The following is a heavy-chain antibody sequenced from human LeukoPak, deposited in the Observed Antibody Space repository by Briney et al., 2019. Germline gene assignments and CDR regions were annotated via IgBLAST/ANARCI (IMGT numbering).Heavy chain of an antibody. CDR1: GYTFTSYG. D-gene: IGHD3/OR15-3a*01. CDR2: ISAYNGNT. Sequence: VSVKVSCKASGYTFTSYGISWVRQAPGQGLEWMGWISAYNGNTNYAQKLQGRVTMTTDTSTSTAYMELRSLRSDDTAVYYCARWLGTGYFHYFDYWGQGTLVTVSS. V-gene: IGHV1-18*01. J-gene: IGHJ4*02. CDR3: ARWLGTGYFHYFDY.